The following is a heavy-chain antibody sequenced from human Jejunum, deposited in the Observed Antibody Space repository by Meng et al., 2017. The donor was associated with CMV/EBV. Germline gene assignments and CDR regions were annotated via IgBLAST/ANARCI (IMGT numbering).Heavy chain of an antibody. CDR2: INPYSGTA. CDR3: ARVPWNLEWIFNY. CDR1: GSSFVEYY. V-gene: IGHV1-2*02. Sequence: ASGSSFVEYYIHWIRQAPGQGLEWVGWINPYSGTANYAQRFQGRVTMTSDTSISTAYMELTGLRSDDTAVYYCARVPWNLEWIFNYWGQGTLVTVSS. J-gene: IGHJ4*02. D-gene: IGHD3-3*01.